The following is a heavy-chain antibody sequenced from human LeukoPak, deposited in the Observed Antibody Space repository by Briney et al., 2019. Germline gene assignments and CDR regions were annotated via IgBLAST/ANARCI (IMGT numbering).Heavy chain of an antibody. J-gene: IGHJ4*02. Sequence: PGGSLRLSCAASGFTFSNAWMSWVRQAPGKGLEWVGRIKSKTDGGTTDYAAPVKGRFTISRDDSKNTLYLQMNSLKTEDTAVYYCTTGSPPPGYFDWLLSLDYWGQGTLVTVSS. CDR2: IKSKTDGGTT. CDR3: TTGSPPPGYFDWLLSLDY. CDR1: GFTFSNAW. D-gene: IGHD3-9*01. V-gene: IGHV3-15*01.